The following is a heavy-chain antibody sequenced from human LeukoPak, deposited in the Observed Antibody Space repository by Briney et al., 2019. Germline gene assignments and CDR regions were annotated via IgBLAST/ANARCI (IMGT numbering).Heavy chain of an antibody. D-gene: IGHD4-17*01. CDR3: ARGRSPNWFDP. CDR1: GFTFSSYS. V-gene: IGHV3-21*01. J-gene: IGHJ5*02. CDR2: ISSSSSYI. Sequence: PGGFLRLSCAASGFTFSSYSMNWVRQAPGKGLEWVSSISSSSSYIYYADSVKGRFTISRDSSNNTLYLQMNSLRAEDTAVYYCARGRSPNWFDPWGQGTLVTVSS.